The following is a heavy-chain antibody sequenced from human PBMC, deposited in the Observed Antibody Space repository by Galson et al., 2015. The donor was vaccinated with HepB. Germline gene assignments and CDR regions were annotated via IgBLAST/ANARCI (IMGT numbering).Heavy chain of an antibody. CDR3: AREDNWNYWVY. D-gene: IGHD1-7*01. V-gene: IGHV3-30-3*01. J-gene: IGHJ4*02. CDR2: ISYDGTDK. Sequence: SMRISCAASGVTFSNYGLHWVRQAPGKGLEWVAIISYDGTDKKYADSVKGRFTISRDDSKNTLYLQLNSLRAEDTAVYYCAREDNWNYWVYWGQGTLVTVSS. CDR1: GVTFSNYG.